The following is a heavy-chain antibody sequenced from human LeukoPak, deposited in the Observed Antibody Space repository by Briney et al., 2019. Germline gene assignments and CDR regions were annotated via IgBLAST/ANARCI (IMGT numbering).Heavy chain of an antibody. V-gene: IGHV3-30*18. CDR1: KFTFSHYG. J-gene: IGHJ4*02. CDR3: VKEYHSRGFGAYFDY. D-gene: IGHD3-3*01. Sequence: GGSLRLSCTASKFTFSHYGMQWVRQAPGKGLEWVAVISSDGSVKVYADSVKGRFTLSRDNSINTVDLQMNSLRAEDTAVYYCVKEYHSRGFGAYFDYWGQGTLVTVSS. CDR2: ISSDGSVK.